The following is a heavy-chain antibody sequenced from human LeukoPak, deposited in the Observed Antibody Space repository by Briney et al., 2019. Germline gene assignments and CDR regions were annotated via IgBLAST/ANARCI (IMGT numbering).Heavy chain of an antibody. CDR2: IYYSGST. Sequence: SETLSLTCTVSGGSISSGGYYWSWISQHPGKGLEWIGYIYYSGSTYYNPSLKSRVTISVDTSKNQFSLKLSSVTAADTAVYYCARASPPSSGYYVFDYWGQGTLVTVSS. CDR1: GGSISSGGYY. CDR3: ARASPPSSGYYVFDY. J-gene: IGHJ4*02. V-gene: IGHV4-31*03. D-gene: IGHD3-22*01.